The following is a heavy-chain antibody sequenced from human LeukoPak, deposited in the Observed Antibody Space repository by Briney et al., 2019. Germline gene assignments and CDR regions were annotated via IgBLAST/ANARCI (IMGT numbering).Heavy chain of an antibody. CDR1: GFTVSSNY. CDR2: IYHNGNT. Sequence: GSLRLSCAASGFTVSSNYMSWVRQAPGKGLEWIGEIYHNGNTNYNPSLKSRVAISVDKSKSQFSLKLSSVTAADTAVYYCASANYYCYYGLDVWGQGTTVTVSS. J-gene: IGHJ6*02. V-gene: IGHV4-4*02. CDR3: ASANYYCYYGLDV.